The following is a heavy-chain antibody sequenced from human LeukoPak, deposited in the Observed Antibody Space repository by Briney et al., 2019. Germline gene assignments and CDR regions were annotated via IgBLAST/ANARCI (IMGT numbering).Heavy chain of an antibody. CDR1: GGTFSSYA. CDR3: ATSPQYGDSPLGYMDV. V-gene: IGHV1-69*06. J-gene: IGHJ6*03. Sequence: AASVKVSCKASGGTFSSYAISWVRQAPGQGLEWMGGIIPIFGTANYAQKFQGRVTITADKSTSTAYMELSSLRSEDTAVYYCATSPQYGDSPLGYMDVWGKGTTVTVSS. D-gene: IGHD4-17*01. CDR2: IIPIFGTA.